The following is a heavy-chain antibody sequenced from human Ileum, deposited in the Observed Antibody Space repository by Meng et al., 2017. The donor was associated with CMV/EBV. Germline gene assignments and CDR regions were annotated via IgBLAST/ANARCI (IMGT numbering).Heavy chain of an antibody. CDR3: ARVFQIGRIVQSTSAAFDI. CDR1: FSSYT. V-gene: IGHV1-69*02. CDR2: IIPILGIA. D-gene: IGHD2/OR15-2a*01. Sequence: FSSYTISWVRQAPGQGLEWMGRIIPILGIANYAQKFQGRVTITADKSTSTAYMELSSLRSEDTAVYYCARVFQIGRIVQSTSAAFDIWGQGTMVTVSS. J-gene: IGHJ3*02.